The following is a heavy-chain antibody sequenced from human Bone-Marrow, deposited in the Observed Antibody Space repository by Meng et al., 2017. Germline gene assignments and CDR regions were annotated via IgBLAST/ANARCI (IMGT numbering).Heavy chain of an antibody. J-gene: IGHJ5*02. V-gene: IGHV4-39*07. CDR2: IYYRGST. CDR1: GGSISSSSFY. Sequence: QVQLQESGPGLVKPSETLSLTCTVSGGSISSSSFYWGWVRQPPGKGLEWIGSIYYRGSTYHNPSLKSRVTISVDTSKNQFSLKLSSVTAADTAVYYCARVKRWLQRGFELDPWGQGTLVTVYS. CDR3: ARVKRWLQRGFELDP. D-gene: IGHD5-24*01.